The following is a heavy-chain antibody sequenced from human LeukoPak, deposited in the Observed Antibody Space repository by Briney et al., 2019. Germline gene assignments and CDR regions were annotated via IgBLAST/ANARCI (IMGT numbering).Heavy chain of an antibody. CDR3: ARLPTVTFFDY. V-gene: IGHV4-34*01. J-gene: IGHJ4*02. Sequence: SEILSLTCAVYGGSFSGYYWSWIRQPPGKGLEWIGEINHSGSTNYNPSLKSRVTISVDTSKNQFSLKLSSVTAADTAVYYCARLPTVTFFDYWGQGTLVTVSS. CDR2: INHSGST. CDR1: GGSFSGYY. D-gene: IGHD4-17*01.